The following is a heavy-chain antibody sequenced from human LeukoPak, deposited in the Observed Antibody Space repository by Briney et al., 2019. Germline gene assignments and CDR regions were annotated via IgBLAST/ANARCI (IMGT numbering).Heavy chain of an antibody. CDR3: ARVADGADFDY. CDR2: IYYSGTT. D-gene: IGHD4-17*01. V-gene: IGHV4-31*03. Sequence: KPPETLSLTCTVSGGSISSDAYYWSWIRQHPGKGLEWIGYIYYSGTTYYSPSLKSRLTISVDTSKNHFSLKLSSVTAADTAVYYCARVADGADFDYWGQGTLVTVSS. J-gene: IGHJ4*02. CDR1: GGSISSDAYY.